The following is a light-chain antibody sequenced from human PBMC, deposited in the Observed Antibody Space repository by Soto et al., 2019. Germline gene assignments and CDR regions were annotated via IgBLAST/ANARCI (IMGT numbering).Light chain of an antibody. V-gene: IGKV1-27*01. CDR1: QGIDDH. CDR3: HKYNGAPWT. CDR2: TAS. Sequence: DIQMTQSPASLSASVGDRVTITCRASQGIDDHLAWYQQKPGKVPKLLIYTASTLQSGVPSRFSGSGSGTDFTLTISSLRPEDVATYYCHKYNGAPWTFGQGTKVEIK. J-gene: IGKJ1*01.